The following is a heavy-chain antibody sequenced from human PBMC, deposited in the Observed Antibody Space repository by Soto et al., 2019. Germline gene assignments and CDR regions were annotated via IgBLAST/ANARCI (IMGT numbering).Heavy chain of an antibody. CDR1: GGSISSSNW. D-gene: IGHD2-15*01. CDR2: IYHSGST. V-gene: IGHV4-4*02. J-gene: IGHJ5*02. Sequence: SETLSLTCAVSGGSISSSNWWSWVRQPPGKGLEGIGSIYHSGSTNYNPSLKSRVTISVDTSKNQFSLKLSSVTAADTAVYYCARRVGGYCSGGSCYGKWFDPWGQGTLVTVSS. CDR3: ARRVGGYCSGGSCYGKWFDP.